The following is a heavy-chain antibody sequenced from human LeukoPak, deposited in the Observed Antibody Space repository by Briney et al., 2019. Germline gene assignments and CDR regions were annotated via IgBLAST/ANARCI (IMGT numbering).Heavy chain of an antibody. CDR3: ARAGLATTPVDL. Sequence: PGGSLRLSCAGSGFTFNRAAMSWVRQAPGKGLEWVSGISGSGGDTYYSDSVKGRFTISRDNAKTTVYLQMNSLRTEDTAEYYCARAGLATTPVDLWGRGTLVTVSS. CDR2: ISGSGGDT. D-gene: IGHD5-24*01. V-gene: IGHV3-23*01. CDR1: GFTFNRAA. J-gene: IGHJ2*01.